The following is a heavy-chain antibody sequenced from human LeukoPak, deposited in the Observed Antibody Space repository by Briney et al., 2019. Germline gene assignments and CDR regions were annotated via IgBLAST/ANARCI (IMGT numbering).Heavy chain of an antibody. D-gene: IGHD3-3*01. CDR3: ARAAIFGVVTLDAFDI. CDR2: INPSGGST. Sequence: ASVKVSCKASGYTFTSYYMHWVRQAPGQGLEWMGIINPSGGSTSYAQKFQGRATMTRDTSTSTVYMELSGLRSEDTAVYYCARAAIFGVVTLDAFDIRGQGTMVTVSS. V-gene: IGHV1-46*01. J-gene: IGHJ3*02. CDR1: GYTFTSYY.